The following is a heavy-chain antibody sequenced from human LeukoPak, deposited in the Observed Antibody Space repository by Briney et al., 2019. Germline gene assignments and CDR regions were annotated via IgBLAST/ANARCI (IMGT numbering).Heavy chain of an antibody. CDR1: GGSISSGGYY. CDR3: ARAPKAGHYYDSSALPNF. D-gene: IGHD3-22*01. Sequence: PSETLSLTSTVSGGSISSGGYYWSWIRQHPGKGLEWIGYIYYSGSTYYNPSLKSRVTISVDTSKNQFSLKLSSVTAADTAVYYWARAPKAGHYYDSSALPNFWGQGTLVTVSS. V-gene: IGHV4-31*03. CDR2: IYYSGST. J-gene: IGHJ4*02.